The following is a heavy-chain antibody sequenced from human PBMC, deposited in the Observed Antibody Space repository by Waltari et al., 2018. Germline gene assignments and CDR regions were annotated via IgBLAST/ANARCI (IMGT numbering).Heavy chain of an antibody. D-gene: IGHD2-8*01. Sequence: QVQLQQWGAGLLKPSETLSLTCAVYGGSFSGYYWSWIRQPPGKGLEWIEEINHSGSTNYNPSLKSRVTISVDTSKNQFSLKLSSVTAADTAVYYCARNGRSGYYYYYGMDVWGQGTTVTVSS. J-gene: IGHJ6*02. CDR3: ARNGRSGYYYYYGMDV. CDR1: GGSFSGYY. V-gene: IGHV4-34*01. CDR2: INHSGST.